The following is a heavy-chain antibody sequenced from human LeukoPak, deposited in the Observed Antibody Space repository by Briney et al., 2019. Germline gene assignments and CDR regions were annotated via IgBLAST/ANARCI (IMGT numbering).Heavy chain of an antibody. CDR2: ISGSGGST. Sequence: GGTLRLSCAASGFTFSSYGMSWVRQAPGKGLEWVSAISGSGGSTYYADSVKGRFTISRDNSKNTLYLEVISLTAEDTAVYYCAKDDAWLRFGEWSQGTLVTVPS. J-gene: IGHJ4*02. V-gene: IGHV3-23*01. D-gene: IGHD3-10*01. CDR3: AKDDAWLRFGE. CDR1: GFTFSSYG.